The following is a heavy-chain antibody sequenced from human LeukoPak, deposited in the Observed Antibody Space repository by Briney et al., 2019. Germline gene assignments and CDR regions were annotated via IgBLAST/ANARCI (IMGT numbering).Heavy chain of an antibody. V-gene: IGHV4-38-2*02. J-gene: IGHJ6*03. CDR2: IYHSGST. Sequence: PSETLSLTCTVSGYSISSGYYWGWIRQPPGKGLEWIGSIYHSGSTYYNPSLKSRVTISVDTSKNQFSLKLSSVTAADTAVYYCARGRGSQISSGWSYDYYYYYYMDVWGKGTTVTVSS. D-gene: IGHD6-19*01. CDR1: GYSISSGYY. CDR3: ARGRGSQISSGWSYDYYYYYYMDV.